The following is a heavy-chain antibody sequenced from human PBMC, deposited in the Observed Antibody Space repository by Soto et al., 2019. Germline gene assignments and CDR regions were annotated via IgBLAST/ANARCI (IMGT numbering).Heavy chain of an antibody. J-gene: IGHJ4*02. CDR2: IIPILGIA. CDR1: GCTCSSYT. Sequence: GASRKGSCKTSGCTCSSYTISWGRQAPGQGLEWMGRIIPILGIANYAQKFQGRVTITADKSTSTAYMELSSLRSEDTAGYYCAREYSSGWEGDYWGQGTLVTVSS. V-gene: IGHV1-69*04. CDR3: AREYSSGWEGDY. D-gene: IGHD6-19*01.